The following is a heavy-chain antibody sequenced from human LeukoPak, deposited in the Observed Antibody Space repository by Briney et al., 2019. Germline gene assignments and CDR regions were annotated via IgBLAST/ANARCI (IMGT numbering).Heavy chain of an antibody. CDR2: INPNSGGT. D-gene: IGHD7-27*01. CDR3: ATGPLSDWGKFDY. Sequence: ASVKVSCKASGYSFTGYYMHWVRQAPGQGLEWMGWINPNSGGTGYAQKFQGRVTMTRDTSISTAYMELSRLRSDDTAVYYCATGPLSDWGKFDYWGQGTLVTVSS. V-gene: IGHV1-2*02. CDR1: GYSFTGYY. J-gene: IGHJ4*02.